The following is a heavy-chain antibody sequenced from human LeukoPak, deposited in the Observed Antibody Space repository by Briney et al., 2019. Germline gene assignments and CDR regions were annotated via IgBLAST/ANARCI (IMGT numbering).Heavy chain of an antibody. Sequence: QPGGSLRLSCAASGFIFSSYHMNWVRPAPEKGLEWVSYISSGSGTISYADSVKGRFTISRDNSKNTLYLQMNSLRAEDSAVYYCAKAPRQKYYDILTAYLDCWGQGTLVTVSS. J-gene: IGHJ4*02. D-gene: IGHD3-9*01. V-gene: IGHV3-48*01. CDR2: ISSGSGTI. CDR1: GFIFSSYH. CDR3: AKAPRQKYYDILTAYLDC.